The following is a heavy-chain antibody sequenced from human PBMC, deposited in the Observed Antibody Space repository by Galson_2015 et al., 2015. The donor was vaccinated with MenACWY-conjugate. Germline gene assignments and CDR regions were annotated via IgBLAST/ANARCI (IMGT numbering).Heavy chain of an antibody. Sequence: SLRLSCAASRFTFSSYAMSWVRQAPGKGLEWVSAISGSGGSTYYADSVKGRFTISRDNSKNTLYLQMNSLRAEDTAAYYCAKGLGIMITFGGGYMDVWGKGTTVTVSS. J-gene: IGHJ6*03. CDR3: AKGLGIMITFGGGYMDV. V-gene: IGHV3-23*01. D-gene: IGHD3-16*01. CDR1: RFTFSSYA. CDR2: ISGSGGST.